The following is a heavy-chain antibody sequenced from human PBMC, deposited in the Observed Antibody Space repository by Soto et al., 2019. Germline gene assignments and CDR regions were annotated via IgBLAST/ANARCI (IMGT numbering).Heavy chain of an antibody. CDR3: ARERVGATKLDY. Sequence: GGSLRLSCAASGFTFSSYSMNWVRQAPGKGLEWVSSISSSSSYIYYADSVKGRFTISRDNAKNSLYLQMNSLRAEDTAVYYCARERVGATKLDYWGQGTLVTVSS. V-gene: IGHV3-21*01. D-gene: IGHD1-26*01. CDR1: GFTFSSYS. CDR2: ISSSSSYI. J-gene: IGHJ4*02.